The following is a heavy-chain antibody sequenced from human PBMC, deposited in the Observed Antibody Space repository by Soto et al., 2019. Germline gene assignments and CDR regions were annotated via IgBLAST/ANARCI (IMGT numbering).Heavy chain of an antibody. CDR3: ARDKSSAFDI. CDR2: ISSSSSYI. CDR1: GFTFSSYS. V-gene: IGHV3-21*01. Sequence: GGSLRLSCAASGFTFSSYSMNWVRQAPGKGLEWVSSISSSSSYIYYADSVKGRFTLSRDNSKNTLYLQMNNLRAEDTALYYCARDKSSAFDIWGQGTMVTVSS. J-gene: IGHJ3*02.